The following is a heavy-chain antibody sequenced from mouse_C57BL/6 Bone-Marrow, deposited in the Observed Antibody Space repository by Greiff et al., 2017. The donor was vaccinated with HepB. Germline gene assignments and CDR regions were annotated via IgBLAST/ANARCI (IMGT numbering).Heavy chain of an antibody. CDR2: IYPRSGNT. D-gene: IGHD1-1*01. CDR3: ARSSTTVVAPYAMDY. J-gene: IGHJ4*01. Sequence: VQLQQSGAELARPGASVKLSCKASGYTFTSYGISWVKQRTGQGLEWIGEIYPRSGNTYYNEKFKGKATLTADKSSSTAYMELRSLTSEDSAVYFRARSSTTVVAPYAMDYWGQGTSVTVSS. CDR1: GYTFTSYG. V-gene: IGHV1-81*01.